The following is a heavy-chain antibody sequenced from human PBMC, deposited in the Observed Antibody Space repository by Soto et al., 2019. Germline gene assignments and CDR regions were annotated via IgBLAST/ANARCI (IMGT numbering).Heavy chain of an antibody. J-gene: IGHJ4*02. CDR2: ISGSGGST. CDR3: AKGYNDYVSSPYDY. Sequence: EVQLLESGGGLVQPGGSLRLSCAASGFTFSSYAMSWVRQAPGKGLEWVSAISGSGGSTYYADSVKGRFTISRDNXXNTLYLQMNSLRAEDTAVYYCAKGYNDYVSSPYDYWGQGTLVTVSS. CDR1: GFTFSSYA. D-gene: IGHD3-16*01. V-gene: IGHV3-23*01.